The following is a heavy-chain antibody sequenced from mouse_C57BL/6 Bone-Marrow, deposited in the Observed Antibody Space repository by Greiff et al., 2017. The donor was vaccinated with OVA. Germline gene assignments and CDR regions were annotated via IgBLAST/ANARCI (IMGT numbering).Heavy chain of an antibody. J-gene: IGHJ3*01. CDR1: GYTFTEYT. V-gene: IGHV1-62-2*01. CDR2: FYPGSGSI. CDR3: ARHEDRRGITTVVASWFAY. Sequence: VKLMESGAELVKPGASVKLSCKASGYTFTEYTIHWVKQRSGQGLEWIGWFYPGSGSIKYNEKFKDKATLTADKSSSTVYMELSRLTSEDSAVYFCARHEDRRGITTVVASWFAYWGQGTLVTVSA. D-gene: IGHD1-1*01.